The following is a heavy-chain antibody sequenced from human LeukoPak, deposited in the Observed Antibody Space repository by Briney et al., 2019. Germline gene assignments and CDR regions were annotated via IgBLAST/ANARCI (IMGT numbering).Heavy chain of an antibody. CDR3: ARGHYDVLAASYKWAPDY. CDR1: GFTFNTFN. CDR2: ITSGGDYI. V-gene: IGHV3-21*01. D-gene: IGHD3-9*01. Sequence: PGGSLRLSCAASGFTFNTFNMNWVRQAPGKGLEWVSSITSGGDYIYYADSVKGRFTTSRDNAKNSLSLQLNSLRVEDTAVYYCARGHYDVLAASYKWAPDYWGQGTLVTVSS. J-gene: IGHJ4*02.